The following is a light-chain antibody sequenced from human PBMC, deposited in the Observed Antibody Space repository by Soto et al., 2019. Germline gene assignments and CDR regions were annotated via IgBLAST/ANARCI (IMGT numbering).Light chain of an antibody. V-gene: IGLV2-14*01. CDR3: SAYTARSTLV. Sequence: QSALTQPASVSGSAGQSITISCSGTMRDVGAYNLVSWYQQLPGTAPKLFIYEVRNRPSGISSRFSGFRSGNTASLTISGLQSEDEGDYYCSAYTARSTLVFGGGTKLTVL. CDR1: MRDVGAYNL. CDR2: EVR. J-gene: IGLJ3*02.